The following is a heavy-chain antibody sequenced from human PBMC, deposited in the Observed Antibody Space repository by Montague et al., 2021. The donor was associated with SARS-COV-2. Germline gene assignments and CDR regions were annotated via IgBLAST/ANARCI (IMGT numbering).Heavy chain of an antibody. CDR2: INHSGTS. CDR3: ASDRQHFNMIVVVMTGREYYFDY. CDR1: GGSFSNYY. Sequence: SETLSLTCAVYGGSFSNYYWSWIRQPPGKGLGWIGEINHSGTSKYTPYLKSRVTIPLDMSKNQFSLDLSSVTAADTAVYYFASDRQHFNMIVVVMTGREYYFDYWGQGTLVTVSS. V-gene: IGHV4-34*01. J-gene: IGHJ4*02. D-gene: IGHD3-22*01.